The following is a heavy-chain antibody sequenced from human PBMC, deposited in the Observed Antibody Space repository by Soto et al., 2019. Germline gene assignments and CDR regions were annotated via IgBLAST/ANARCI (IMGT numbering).Heavy chain of an antibody. V-gene: IGHV4-34*01. CDR1: GGSFSGYY. D-gene: IGHD3-16*02. J-gene: IGHJ4*02. Sequence: SETQSLTYAVYGGSFSGYYGSWIRQPPGKGLEWIGEINHSGSTNYNPSLKSRVTISVDTSKNQFSLKLSSVTAADTAVYYCARGGARNLGELSLYIDYWGQGTLVTVSS. CDR3: ARGGARNLGELSLYIDY. CDR2: INHSGST.